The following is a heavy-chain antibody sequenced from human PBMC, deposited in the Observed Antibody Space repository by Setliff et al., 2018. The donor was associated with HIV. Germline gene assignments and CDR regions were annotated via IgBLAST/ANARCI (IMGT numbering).Heavy chain of an antibody. CDR3: VRDLARVIAH. D-gene: IGHD2-21*01. Sequence: GESLKISCAASGFTFSSYSMNWVRQAPGKGLEWVSSISSSSSYIYYADSVKGRFTISRDNAKNSLYLQMNSLTAEDTALYYCVRDLARVIAHWGQGTLVTVSS. J-gene: IGHJ4*02. CDR1: GFTFSSYS. V-gene: IGHV3-21*01. CDR2: ISSSSSYI.